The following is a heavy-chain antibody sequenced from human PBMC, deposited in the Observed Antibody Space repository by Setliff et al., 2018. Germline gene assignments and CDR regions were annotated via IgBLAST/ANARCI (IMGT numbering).Heavy chain of an antibody. Sequence: SETLSLTCTVSGDSISSGDDFWSWIRQPPGKGLEWIGSIYYTTNGHYNPFLKSRVTMSVDTSKNHFSRELTSVTAADTAVYYSARAPVGDRNGLFDSWGQGTLVTVS. CDR2: IYYTTNG. CDR3: ARAPVGDRNGLFDS. D-gene: IGHD6-19*01. J-gene: IGHJ4*02. V-gene: IGHV4-30-4*08. CDR1: GDSISSGDDF.